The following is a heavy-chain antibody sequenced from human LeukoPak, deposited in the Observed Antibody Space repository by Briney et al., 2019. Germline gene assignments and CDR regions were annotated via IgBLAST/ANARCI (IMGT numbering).Heavy chain of an antibody. Sequence: SETLSLTCAVYGGSFSGYYWSWIRQPPGKGLEWIGEINHSGSTNYNPSLKSRVTISVDTSKNQFSLKLSSVTAADTAVYYCARGAIAARPGGMNYWGQGTLVIVSS. J-gene: IGHJ4*02. CDR1: GGSFSGYY. CDR2: INHSGST. D-gene: IGHD6-6*01. CDR3: ARGAIAARPGGMNY. V-gene: IGHV4-34*01.